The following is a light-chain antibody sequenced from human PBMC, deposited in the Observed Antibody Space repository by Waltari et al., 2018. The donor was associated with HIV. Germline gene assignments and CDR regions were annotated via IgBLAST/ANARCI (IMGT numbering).Light chain of an antibody. V-gene: IGKV1-39*01. CDR1: QNISSY. CDR2: TAS. J-gene: IGKJ4*01. CDR3: QQSYSTPLT. Sequence: IQMTQSPSSLSASVGDRVTVSCRANQNISSYLIWYQQRPGKAPRLLIYTASTLQRGVPSRFSGSGSGTDFTLSITSLQPEDFETYYCQQSYSTPLTFGGGTRVEIK.